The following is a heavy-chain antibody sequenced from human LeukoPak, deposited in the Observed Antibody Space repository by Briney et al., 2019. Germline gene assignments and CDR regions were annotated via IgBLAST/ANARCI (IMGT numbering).Heavy chain of an antibody. D-gene: IGHD2-15*01. Sequence: GGSLRLSCAASGFTFSSYSMNWVRQAPGKGLEWVSSISSSSSYIYYADSVKGRFTISRDNAKNSLYLQMNSLRAEDTAVYYCARDAICGGKTFDYWGQGTLVTVSS. CDR1: GFTFSSYS. CDR3: ARDAICGGKTFDY. V-gene: IGHV3-21*01. J-gene: IGHJ4*02. CDR2: ISSSSSYI.